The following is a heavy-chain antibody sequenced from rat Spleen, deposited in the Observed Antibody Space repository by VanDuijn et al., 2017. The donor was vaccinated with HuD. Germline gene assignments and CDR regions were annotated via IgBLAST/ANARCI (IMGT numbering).Heavy chain of an antibody. CDR3: ARSLSFDY. CDR1: GYSITSSYR. J-gene: IGHJ2*01. Sequence: EVQLQESGPGLVKPSQSLSLTCSVTGYSITSSYRWNWIRKFPGNKLEWMGYINSAGSNNYNPSLKSRISITRDTSKNQFFLQVNSVTTEDTATYYCARSLSFDYWGQGVMVTVSS. CDR2: INSAGSN. V-gene: IGHV3-3*01.